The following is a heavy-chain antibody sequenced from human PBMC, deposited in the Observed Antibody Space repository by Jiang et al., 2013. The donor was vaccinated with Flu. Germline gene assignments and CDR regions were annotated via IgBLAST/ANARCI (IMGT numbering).Heavy chain of an antibody. CDR3: ARGIYDSSGYSERPFDY. CDR1: GGSFSGYY. CDR2: INHSGST. D-gene: IGHD3-22*01. J-gene: IGHJ4*02. Sequence: LLKPSETLSLTCAVYGGSFSGYYWSWIRQPPGKGLEWIGEINHSGSTNYNPSLKSRVTISVDTSKNQFSLKLSSVTAADTAVYYCARGIYDSSGYSERPFDYWGQGTLVTVSS. V-gene: IGHV4-34*01.